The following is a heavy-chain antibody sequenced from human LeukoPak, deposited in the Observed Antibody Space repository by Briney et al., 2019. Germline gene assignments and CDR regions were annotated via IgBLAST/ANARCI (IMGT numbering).Heavy chain of an antibody. J-gene: IGHJ4*02. CDR3: ARVGSGYDFFDY. V-gene: IGHV4-4*07. CDR1: GGAISGYY. Sequence: SDTLSLTCTVSGGAISGYYWSWIRQPAGKGLEWLGRVYSSGSTKYNPSLESRVTMSVDTSKYQFSLKLNFVTAADTAVYYCARVGSGYDFFDYWGQGTLVTVSS. D-gene: IGHD3/OR15-3a*01. CDR2: VYSSGST.